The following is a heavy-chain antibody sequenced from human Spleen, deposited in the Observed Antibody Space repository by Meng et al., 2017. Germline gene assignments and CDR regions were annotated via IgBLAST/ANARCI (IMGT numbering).Heavy chain of an antibody. CDR1: GYNFPDYW. CDR2: IDPKSGDT. V-gene: IGHV1-2*06. CDR3: ARKDSSGYHTRLRDYYYGMDV. J-gene: IGHJ6*02. D-gene: IGHD3-22*01. Sequence: ASVKVSCKPSGYNFPDYWLHWVRRAPGQGLEWMGRIDPKSGDTHYAQRFQGRVTMTGDTSISTAYMELSGLRSEDTAVYYCARKDSSGYHTRLRDYYYGMDVWGQGTTVTVSS.